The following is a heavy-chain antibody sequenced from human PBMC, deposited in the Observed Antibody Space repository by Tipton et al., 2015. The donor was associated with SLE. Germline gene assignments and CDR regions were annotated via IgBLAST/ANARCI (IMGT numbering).Heavy chain of an antibody. D-gene: IGHD5-24*01. CDR3: ARRRYNDNGYFDL. V-gene: IGHV4-34*01. CDR1: DGSFSGYY. Sequence: GLVKPSETLSLTCAVEDGSFSGYYWSWIRQPPGKGLAWIGEIKYSGITNYNPSLKSRVTISIDTSKNQFSLKLSSVTAADTAVYYCARRRYNDNGYFDLWGRGTLVTVSS. J-gene: IGHJ2*01. CDR2: IKYSGIT.